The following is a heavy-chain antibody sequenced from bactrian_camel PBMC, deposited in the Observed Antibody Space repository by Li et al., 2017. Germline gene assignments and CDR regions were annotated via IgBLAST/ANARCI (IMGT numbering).Heavy chain of an antibody. J-gene: IGHJ6*01. CDR3: AAGRTSDFDVCVRLESEFGY. Sequence: VQVGGSLRLACAATGDHYTMGWFRQFPGKLREGIAALDRDGRTNYEDSVKGRFTISRDNADNTLYLQMNNLKAEDTAMYYCAAGRTSDFDVCVRLESEFGYWGQGTQVTVS. CDR2: LDRDGRT. CDR1: GDHYT. V-gene: IGHV3S53*01. D-gene: IGHD3*01.